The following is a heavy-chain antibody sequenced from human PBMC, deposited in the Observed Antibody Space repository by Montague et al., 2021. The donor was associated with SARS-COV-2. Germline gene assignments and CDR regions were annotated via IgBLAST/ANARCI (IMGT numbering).Heavy chain of an antibody. CDR1: GGSFSGYY. J-gene: IGHJ5*02. CDR2: INHSGST. V-gene: IGHV4-34*01. D-gene: IGHD3-16*02. Sequence: SETLSLTCAVYGGSFSGYYWSWIRQPPGKGLEWIGEINHSGSTNYNPSLKSRVTISVDTSKNQFSLKLSSVTAADTAVYYCARGYDYFWGCYRYYNGIDPWGQGTLVTVSS. CDR3: ARGYDYFWGCYRYYNGIDP.